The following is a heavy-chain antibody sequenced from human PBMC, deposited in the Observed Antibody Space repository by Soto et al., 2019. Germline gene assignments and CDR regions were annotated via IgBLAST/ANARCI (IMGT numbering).Heavy chain of an antibody. CDR3: AKGSWMATTTFDY. Sequence: GVSLRLSCAASGFTFSSYAMSWVRQAPGKGLEWVSAISGSGGSTYYADSVKGRFTISRDNSKNTLYLQMNSLRAEDTAVYYCAKGSWMATTTFDYWGKGNLVTVPS. CDR2: ISGSGGST. J-gene: IGHJ4*02. D-gene: IGHD5-12*01. CDR1: GFTFSSYA. V-gene: IGHV3-23*01.